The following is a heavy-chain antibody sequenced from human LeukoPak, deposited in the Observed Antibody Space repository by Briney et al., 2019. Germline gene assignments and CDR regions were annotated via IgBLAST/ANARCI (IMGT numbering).Heavy chain of an antibody. V-gene: IGHV4-4*07. J-gene: IGHJ5*02. CDR2: IYTSGST. D-gene: IGHD3-10*01. CDR1: GGSISSYY. Sequence: SETLSLTYTVSGGSISSYYWSWIRQPAGQGLDWIGRIYTSGSTNYNPSLKSRVTMSVDTSKNQFSLKLSSVTAADTAVYYCARDLGSITMVRGVTPGFDPWGQGTLVTVSS. CDR3: ARDLGSITMVRGVTPGFDP.